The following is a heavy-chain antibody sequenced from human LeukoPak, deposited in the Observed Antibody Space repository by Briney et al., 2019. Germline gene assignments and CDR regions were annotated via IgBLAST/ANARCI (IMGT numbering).Heavy chain of an antibody. D-gene: IGHD2-2*01. V-gene: IGHV3-21*01. CDR1: GFTFSSYS. CDR2: ISSSSSYI. CDR3: ARDPTSDNDSPIHFDY. J-gene: IGHJ4*02. Sequence: GGSLRLSCAASGFTFSSYSMNWVRQAPGKGLEWVSSISSSSSYIYYADSVKGRFTIPRDNAKNSLYLQMNSLRAEDTAVYYCARDPTSDNDSPIHFDYWGQGTLVTVFS.